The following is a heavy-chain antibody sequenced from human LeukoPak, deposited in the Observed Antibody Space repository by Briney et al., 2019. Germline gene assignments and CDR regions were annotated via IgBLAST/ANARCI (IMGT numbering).Heavy chain of an antibody. CDR2: IIPDGGYT. CDR3: VRDLILVDTPGDDFDF. V-gene: IGHV3-74*01. Sequence: GGSLRLSCAASGFTYSGYWMHWVRQVPGKGLMWVSRIIPDGGYTSYADSVKGRFTISRDNAKNTLYLQMNSLRAEDTAVYYCVRDLILVDTPGDDFDFWGQGTLVTVSS. CDR1: GFTYSGYW. J-gene: IGHJ4*02. D-gene: IGHD3-22*01.